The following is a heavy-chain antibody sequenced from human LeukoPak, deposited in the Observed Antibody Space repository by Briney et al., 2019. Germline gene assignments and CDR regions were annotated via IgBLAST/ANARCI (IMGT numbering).Heavy chain of an antibody. CDR2: INHSGST. Sequence: SETMSLTCAVYGGSVSGYYWSWIRQPPGKGLEWIGEINHSGSTNYNPSLKSRVTISVDTSKNQFSLKLSSVTAADTAVYYCAKYYYGSGSYYTPIQAFDIWGQGTMVTVSS. CDR3: AKYYYGSGSYYTPIQAFDI. V-gene: IGHV4-34*01. D-gene: IGHD3-10*01. J-gene: IGHJ3*02. CDR1: GGSVSGYY.